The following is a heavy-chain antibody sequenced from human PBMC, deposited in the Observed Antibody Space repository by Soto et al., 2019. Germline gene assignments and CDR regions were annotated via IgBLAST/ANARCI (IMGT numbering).Heavy chain of an antibody. D-gene: IGHD2-2*01. Sequence: SETLSLTCAVSGGSITSSNRWCWVRQPPGKGLEWLGEIYHSGSTNHNPSLKSRVTISVDNSKNQYSLKLSSVTAADTAVYYCAMVVPAATYFDYWGQGARVTVSS. CDR1: GGSITSSNR. CDR3: AMVVPAATYFDY. CDR2: IYHSGST. V-gene: IGHV4-4*02. J-gene: IGHJ4*02.